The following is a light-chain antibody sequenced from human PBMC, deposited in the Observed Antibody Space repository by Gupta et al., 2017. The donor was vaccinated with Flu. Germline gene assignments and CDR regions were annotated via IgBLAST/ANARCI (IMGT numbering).Light chain of an antibody. V-gene: IGKV3-20*01. Sequence: GTLSLSPGERATRSCRASQRVRSSYLAWYQQKPGQAPRLLIYGASSRATGIPDRFSGSGSGTEFTLTISRLEPEDFAVYYCQQDGSSPRTFGQGTKVEIK. CDR2: GAS. J-gene: IGKJ1*01. CDR3: QQDGSSPRT. CDR1: QRVRSSY.